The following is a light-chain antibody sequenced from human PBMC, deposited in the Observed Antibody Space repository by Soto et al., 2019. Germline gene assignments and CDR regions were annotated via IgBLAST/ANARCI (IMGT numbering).Light chain of an antibody. CDR1: QSIDNW. CDR3: QHYNGYPYT. CDR2: DAS. Sequence: DIQMTHSPSPLSACIGDRVTNTCRASQSIDNWLAWYQQKPGKAPQLLIYDASRVKTGVPSRFTASGSGTEFTLTINTLQADDSATYFCQHYNGYPYTFGPGTKVDI. V-gene: IGKV1-5*01. J-gene: IGKJ2*01.